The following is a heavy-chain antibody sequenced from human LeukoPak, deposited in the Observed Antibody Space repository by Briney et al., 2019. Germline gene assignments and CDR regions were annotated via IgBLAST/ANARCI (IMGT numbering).Heavy chain of an antibody. CDR2: INPNSGGT. D-gene: IGHD2-2*02. CDR1: GYTFTSYY. Sequence: ASVKVSCKASGYTFTSYYMHWVRQAPGQGLEWMGWINPNSGGTNYAQKFQGRVTMTRDTSISTAYMELSRLGSDDTAVYYCARGLKYCSSTSCYNPPSYWGQGTLVTVSS. CDR3: ARGLKYCSSTSCYNPPSY. J-gene: IGHJ4*02. V-gene: IGHV1-2*02.